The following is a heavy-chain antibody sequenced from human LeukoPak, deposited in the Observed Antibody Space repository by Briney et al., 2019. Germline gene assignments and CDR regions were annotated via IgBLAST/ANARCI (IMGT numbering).Heavy chain of an antibody. CDR3: ARGLMDYNYGMDV. CDR1: GYTFTSYY. D-gene: IGHD3-10*01. V-gene: IGHV1-46*01. CDR2: INLSGGST. J-gene: IGHJ6*02. Sequence: ASVKVSCKASGYTFTSYYLHWVRQAPGQGLEWMGIINLSGGSTSYAQKFQGRVTMTRDTSTSTVYMELSSLRSEDTAVYYCARGLMDYNYGMDVWGQGTTVTVSS.